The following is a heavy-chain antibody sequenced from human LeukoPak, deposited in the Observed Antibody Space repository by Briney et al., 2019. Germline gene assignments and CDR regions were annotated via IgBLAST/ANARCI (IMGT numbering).Heavy chain of an antibody. V-gene: IGHV4-38-2*02. Sequence: SETLSLTCTVSGYSISSGYYWGWIRQPPGKGLEWIGSIYHSGSTYYNPSLKSRVTISVDTSKNQFSLKLSSVTAADTAVYYCARQPGAVGAFDIWGQGTMVTVSS. J-gene: IGHJ3*02. CDR1: GYSISSGYY. CDR2: IYHSGST. CDR3: ARQPGAVGAFDI.